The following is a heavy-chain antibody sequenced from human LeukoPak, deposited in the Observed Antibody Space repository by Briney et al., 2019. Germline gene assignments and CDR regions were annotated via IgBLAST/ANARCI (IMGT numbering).Heavy chain of an antibody. J-gene: IGHJ6*03. D-gene: IGHD6-6*01. Sequence: GGTLRLSCAASGFTFSSYGMSWVRQAPGKGLEWVAIISYDGTNKYYADSVKGRFTISRDSSKNTLYLQMNSLRPEDTAVYYCARAHLSSASTDYMTVWGKGTTVTVSS. CDR1: GFTFSSYG. CDR3: ARAHLSSASTDYMTV. CDR2: ISYDGTNK. V-gene: IGHV3-30*03.